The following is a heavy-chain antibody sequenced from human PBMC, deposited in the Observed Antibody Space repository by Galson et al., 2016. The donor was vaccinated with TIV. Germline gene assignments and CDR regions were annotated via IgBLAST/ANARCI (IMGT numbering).Heavy chain of an antibody. CDR2: IIPGFGTV. J-gene: IGHJ4*01. Sequence: SAKVSCKASGGTSSSFALNWVRQAPGQGLEWIGEIIPGFGTVRYAQKFQARVTITADESATTSVMELSSLTSDDTAVYYCARMSYTPMGYWGQGTLVTVSS. CDR1: GGTSSSFA. CDR3: ARMSYTPMGY. D-gene: IGHD5-18*01. V-gene: IGHV1-69*13.